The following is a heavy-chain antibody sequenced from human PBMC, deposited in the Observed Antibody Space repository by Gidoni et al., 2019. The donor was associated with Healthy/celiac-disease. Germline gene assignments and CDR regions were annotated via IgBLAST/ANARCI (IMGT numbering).Heavy chain of an antibody. CDR2: ISGSGGST. Sequence: EVQLVESGGGLVQPGGSLRLSWAASGFTFSSYAMSWVRQDPGKGLEWVSAISGSGGSTYYADAVKGRFTISRDNSKNTLYLQMNSLRAEDTAVYYCAKGRISSSYLFDYWGQGTLVTVSS. V-gene: IGHV3-23*04. D-gene: IGHD6-6*01. CDR3: AKGRISSSYLFDY. CDR1: GFTFSSYA. J-gene: IGHJ4*02.